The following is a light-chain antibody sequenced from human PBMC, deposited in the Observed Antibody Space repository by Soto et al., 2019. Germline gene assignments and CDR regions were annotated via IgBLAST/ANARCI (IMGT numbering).Light chain of an antibody. J-gene: IGKJ5*01. CDR3: QQYNNWPPIT. CDR1: QSVRST. CDR2: GAS. Sequence: EIVLTQSPGTLSLSPGEGATLACRASQSVRSTYLAWYQQKPGQAPRLLIYGASTRATGIPARFSGSGSGTEFTLTISSLQSEDFAVYYCQQYNNWPPITFGQGTRLEIK. V-gene: IGKV3-15*01.